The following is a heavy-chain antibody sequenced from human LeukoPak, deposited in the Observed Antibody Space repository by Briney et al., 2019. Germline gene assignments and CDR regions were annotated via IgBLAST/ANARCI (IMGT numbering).Heavy chain of an antibody. CDR3: ARGADGVSSNSRGWFDP. V-gene: IGHV3-21*01. J-gene: IGHJ5*02. CDR1: GLTFSSYS. CDR2: IITITSYI. Sequence: GSLPLSSPASGLTFSSYSINWARPAPGKGLGWVSSIITITSYIYYADSVKRRFTISRDNARNSLYLQINTPRAEDTAVYSCARGADGVSSNSRGWFDPWGRGTRVSVSS. D-gene: IGHD2-15*01.